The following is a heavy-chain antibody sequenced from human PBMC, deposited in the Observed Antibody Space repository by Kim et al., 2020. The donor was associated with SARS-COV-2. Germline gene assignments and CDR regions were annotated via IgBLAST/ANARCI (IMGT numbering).Heavy chain of an antibody. J-gene: IGHJ3*02. D-gene: IGHD5-18*01. CDR3: ARSWIQLSDAFDI. Sequence: GGSLRLSCAASGFTVSSNYMSWVRQAPGKGLEWVSVIYSGGSTYYADSVKGRFTISRHNSKNTLYLQMNSLRAEDTAVYYCARSWIQLSDAFDIWGQGTMVTVSS. CDR1: GFTVSSNY. CDR2: IYSGGST. V-gene: IGHV3-53*04.